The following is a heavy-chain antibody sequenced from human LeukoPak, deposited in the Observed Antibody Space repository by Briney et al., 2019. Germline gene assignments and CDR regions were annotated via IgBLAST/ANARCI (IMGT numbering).Heavy chain of an antibody. V-gene: IGHV3-66*01. CDR2: VYSGGST. CDR1: EFSVGSNY. D-gene: IGHD3-22*01. Sequence: GGSLRLSCAASEFSVGSNYMTWVRQAPGKGLEWVSLVYSGGSTYYADSVKGRFTISRDNSKNTLYLQMNSLRAEDTAVYYCARDHRPYDSSGYYLRYFDYWGQGTLVTVSS. J-gene: IGHJ4*02. CDR3: ARDHRPYDSSGYYLRYFDY.